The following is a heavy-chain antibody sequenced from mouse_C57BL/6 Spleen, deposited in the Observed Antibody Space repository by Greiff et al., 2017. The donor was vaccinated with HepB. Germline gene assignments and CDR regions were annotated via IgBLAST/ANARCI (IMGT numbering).Heavy chain of an antibody. CDR2: INPYNGGT. V-gene: IGHV1-19*01. Sequence: VQLKQSGPVLVKPGASVKMSCKASGYTFTDYYMNWVKQSHGKSLEWIGVINPYNGGTSYNQKFKGKATLTVDKSSSTAYMELNSLTSEDSAVYYCAFPPYGYDGFDYWGQGTTLTVSS. J-gene: IGHJ2*01. D-gene: IGHD2-2*01. CDR3: AFPPYGYDGFDY. CDR1: GYTFTDYY.